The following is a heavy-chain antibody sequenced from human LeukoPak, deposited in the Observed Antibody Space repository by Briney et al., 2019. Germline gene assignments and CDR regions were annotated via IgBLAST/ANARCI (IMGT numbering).Heavy chain of an antibody. CDR1: GGTFSSYA. D-gene: IGHD6-13*01. J-gene: IGHJ5*02. CDR3: ARDRSSSSDPRRSDNWFDP. V-gene: IGHV1-69*13. Sequence: ASVKVSCKASGGTFSSYAISWVRQAPGQGLEWMGGIIPTFGTANYAQKFQGRVTITADESTSTAYMELSSLRSEDTAVYYCARDRSSSSDPRRSDNWFDPWGQGTLVTVSS. CDR2: IIPTFGTA.